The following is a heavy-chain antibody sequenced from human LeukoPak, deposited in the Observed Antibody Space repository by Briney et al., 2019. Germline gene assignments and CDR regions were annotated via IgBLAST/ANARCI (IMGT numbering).Heavy chain of an antibody. V-gene: IGHV3-74*01. CDR2: INSDGSST. D-gene: IGHD3-22*01. J-gene: IGHJ4*02. CDR3: ARGNYYDSSGYYYVMGGFDY. Sequence: GGSLRLSCAASGFTFSSYWMHWVRQAPGKGLVWVSRINSDGSSTSYADSVKGRFTISRDNAKNTLYLQMNSLRAEDTAVYYCARGNYYDSSGYYYVMGGFDYWGQGTPVTVSS. CDR1: GFTFSSYW.